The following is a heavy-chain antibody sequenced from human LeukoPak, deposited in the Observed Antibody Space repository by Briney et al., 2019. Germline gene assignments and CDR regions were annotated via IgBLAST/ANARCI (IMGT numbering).Heavy chain of an antibody. J-gene: IGHJ4*02. V-gene: IGHV4-39*01. CDR1: GGSISGYY. CDR3: ARLRREYYFDY. Sequence: TPSETLSLTCTVSGGSISGYYWGWIRQPPGKGLEWIGSIYYSGSTYYNPSLKSRVTISVDTSKNQFSLKLSSVTAADTAVYYCARLRREYYFDYWGQGTLVTVSS. CDR2: IYYSGST.